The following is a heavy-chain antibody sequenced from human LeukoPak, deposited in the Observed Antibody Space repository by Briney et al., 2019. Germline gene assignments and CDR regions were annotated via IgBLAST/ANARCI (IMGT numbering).Heavy chain of an antibody. CDR3: ARDLLLGGHYYYMDV. J-gene: IGHJ6*03. D-gene: IGHD2-21*01. CDR2: ISSSSSTI. Sequence: TGGSLRLSCAASGFTFSSYSMNWVRQAPGKGLEWVSYISSSSSTIYYADSVKGRFTISRDNAKNSLYLQMNSLRAEDTAVYYCARDLLLGGHYYYMDVWGKGTTVTVSS. CDR1: GFTFSSYS. V-gene: IGHV3-48*01.